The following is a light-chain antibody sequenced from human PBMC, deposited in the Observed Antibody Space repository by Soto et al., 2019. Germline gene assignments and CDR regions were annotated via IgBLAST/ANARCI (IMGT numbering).Light chain of an antibody. CDR1: QDISSW. J-gene: IGKJ5*01. CDR2: ATS. Sequence: DILMTQSPSSVSASVGDRVTIACRASQDISSWLAWYQQTPGRDPKLLIYATSKLQPGVPTRFSGSGSGTNFTLTISSLHPADFATYYCQQANSFPITFGQGTRLDIK. V-gene: IGKV1-12*01. CDR3: QQANSFPIT.